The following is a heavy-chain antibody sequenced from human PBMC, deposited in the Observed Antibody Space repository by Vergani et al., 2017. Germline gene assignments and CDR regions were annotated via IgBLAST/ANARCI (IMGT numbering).Heavy chain of an antibody. J-gene: IGHJ3*02. D-gene: IGHD2-15*01. CDR2: ISAYNGNT. Sequence: QVQLVQSGAEVKKPGASVKVSCKASGYTFTSYGISWVRQAPGQGLEWMGWISAYNGNTNYAQKLQGRVTMTTDTSTSTAYMELRSLRSDDTAVYYCARNQDIVLVLAVPFAFVIGAKGQWSPSLQ. CDR3: ARNQDIVLVLAVPFAFVI. CDR1: GYTFTSYG. V-gene: IGHV1-18*04.